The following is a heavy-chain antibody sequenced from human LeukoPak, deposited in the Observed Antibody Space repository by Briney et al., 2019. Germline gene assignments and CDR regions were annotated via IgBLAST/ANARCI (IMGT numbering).Heavy chain of an antibody. CDR3: ARQPSRGSGYLDY. CDR2: IYPGDSDT. V-gene: IGHV5-51*01. J-gene: IGHJ4*02. Sequence: GESLQISCQGSGYRFTSYWIGWVRQMPGKGLEWMGIIYPGDSDTRYSPSFQGQVTISADKSISTAYLQWSSLKASDTAMYYCARQPSRGSGYLDYWGQGTLVTVSS. CDR1: GYRFTSYW. D-gene: IGHD3-22*01.